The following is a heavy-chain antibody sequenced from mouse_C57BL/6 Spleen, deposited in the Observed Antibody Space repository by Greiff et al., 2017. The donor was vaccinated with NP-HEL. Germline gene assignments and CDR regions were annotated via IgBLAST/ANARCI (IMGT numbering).Heavy chain of an antibody. CDR1: GFTFTDYY. CDR2: VYPYNGGT. V-gene: IGHV1-36*01. J-gene: IGHJ2*01. D-gene: IGHD1-1*01. Sequence: VQLQQSGPVLVKPGPSVKISCKASGFTFTDYYMHWVKQSHGKSLEWIGLVYPYNGGTSYNQKFKGKATLTVDTSSSTAYMEQNSLTSEASAVYYCARDYGSSPYYFDYWGQGTTLTVSS. CDR3: ARDYGSSPYYFDY.